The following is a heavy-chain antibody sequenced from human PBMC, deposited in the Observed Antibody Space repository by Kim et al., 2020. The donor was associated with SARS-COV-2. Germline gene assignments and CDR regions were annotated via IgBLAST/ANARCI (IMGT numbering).Heavy chain of an antibody. D-gene: IGHD6-19*01. Sequence: SETLSLTCAVYGGSFSGYYWSWIPQPPGKGLEWIGEINHSGSTNYNVSLKSRVTISLDTSKNQFSLKLSSVTAADTAVYYCVRKGRATTGWPVWGQGTLV. J-gene: IGHJ4*02. CDR1: GGSFSGYY. V-gene: IGHV4-34*01. CDR3: VRKGRATTGWPV. CDR2: INHSGST.